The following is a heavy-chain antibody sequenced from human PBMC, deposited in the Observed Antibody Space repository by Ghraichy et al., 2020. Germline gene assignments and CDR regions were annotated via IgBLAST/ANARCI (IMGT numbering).Heavy chain of an antibody. CDR3: ARDTYDYIWGSYRYTWFDY. CDR1: GFTFSSYE. D-gene: IGHD3-16*02. Sequence: GGSLRLSCAASGFTFSSYEMNWVRQAPGKGLEWVSYISSSGSTIYYADSVKGRFTISRDNAKNSLYLQMNSLRAEDTAVYYCARDTYDYIWGSYRYTWFDYWGQGTLVTVSS. J-gene: IGHJ4*02. V-gene: IGHV3-48*03. CDR2: ISSSGSTI.